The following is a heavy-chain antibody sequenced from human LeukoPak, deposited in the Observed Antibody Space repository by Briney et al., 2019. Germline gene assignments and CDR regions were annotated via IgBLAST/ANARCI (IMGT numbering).Heavy chain of an antibody. D-gene: IGHD2-15*01. CDR1: GFTVSSNY. J-gene: IGHJ6*01. V-gene: IGHV3-66*01. CDR3: ARVPGYCSGGSCYWSQLTYYYYYGMDV. Sequence: GSLRLSCAASGFTVSSNYMSWVRQAPGKGLEWVSVIYSGGSTYYADSVKGRFTISRDNSKNTLYLQMNSLRAEDTAVYYCARVPGYCSGGSCYWSQLTYYYYYGMDVWGQGTTVTVSS. CDR2: IYSGGST.